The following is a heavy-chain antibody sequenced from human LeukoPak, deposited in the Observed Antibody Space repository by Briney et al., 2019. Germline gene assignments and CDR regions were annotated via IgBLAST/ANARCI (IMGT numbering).Heavy chain of an antibody. CDR3: AREVVVTATLLFDY. D-gene: IGHD2-21*02. J-gene: IGHJ4*02. Sequence: PGGSLRLSCAASGFTFSSYEMNSVRQARGKGLEWISYISDSDSTKNYADSVKGRFTISRDNAKNSLYLQMNSLRAEDTAVYYCAREVVVTATLLFDYWGQGTLVTVSS. CDR2: ISDSDSTK. V-gene: IGHV3-48*03. CDR1: GFTFSSYE.